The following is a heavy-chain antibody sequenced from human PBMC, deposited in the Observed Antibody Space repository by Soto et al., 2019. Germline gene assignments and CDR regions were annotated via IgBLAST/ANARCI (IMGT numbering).Heavy chain of an antibody. CDR1: GGSISSSSYY. CDR2: IYYSGST. D-gene: IGHD6-19*01. CDR3: ARHDSIAVAGIHY. V-gene: IGHV4-39*01. J-gene: IGHJ4*02. Sequence: PSETLSLTCTVSGGSISSSSYYWGWIRQPPGKGLEWIGSIYYSGSTYYNQSLKSRVTISVDTSKNQFSLKLSSVTAADTAVYYCARHDSIAVAGIHYWGQGTLVTVSS.